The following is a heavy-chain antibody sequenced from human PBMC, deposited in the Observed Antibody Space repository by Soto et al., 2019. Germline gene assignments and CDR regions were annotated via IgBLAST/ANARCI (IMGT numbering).Heavy chain of an antibody. CDR3: VKDLALRGNY. CDR2: VVYDGSKK. J-gene: IGHJ4*02. V-gene: IGHV3-30*18. Sequence: QVQLVESGGGVVQPGTSLRLSCRASGFKFSDYGMDWVRKAPGKGLEWVSRVVYDGSKKYYADSVKGRFTISRDNPRKTLYLQMDSRRAEVRGVYYSVKDLALRGNYWGQGTPVTCSS. CDR1: GFKFSDYG. D-gene: IGHD3-16*01.